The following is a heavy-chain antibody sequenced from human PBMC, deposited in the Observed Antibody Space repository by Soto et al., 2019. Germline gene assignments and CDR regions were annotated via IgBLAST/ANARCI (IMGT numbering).Heavy chain of an antibody. CDR3: ARVTHHIVVYPAAIYNWFDP. J-gene: IGHJ5*02. Sequence: QVQLVQSGAEVKKPGSSVKVSCKASGSTFSSYAISWVRQAPGQGLEWMGGIIPIFGTANYAQKCLGRVTVTADESTSTDYMELSRLRSQDMAVYYCARVTHHIVVYPAAIYNWFDPWGQGTLVTDSS. D-gene: IGHD2-2*02. CDR2: IIPIFGTA. V-gene: IGHV1-69*01. CDR1: GSTFSSYA.